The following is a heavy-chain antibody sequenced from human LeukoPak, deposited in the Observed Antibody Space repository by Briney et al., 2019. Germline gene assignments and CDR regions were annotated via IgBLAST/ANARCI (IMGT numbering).Heavy chain of an antibody. CDR3: ARAGGGWSLDY. D-gene: IGHD6-19*01. J-gene: IGHJ4*02. CDR1: GASISTYY. V-gene: IGHV4-59*01. Sequence: NPSETLSLTCTVSGASISTYYWSWIRQPPGKGLEWIGYLFFGGSTNYNPSLKSRVTISSDTSKNQLSLKLTSVTAADTAVYYCARAGGGWSLDYLGQGTLVTVSS. CDR2: LFFGGST.